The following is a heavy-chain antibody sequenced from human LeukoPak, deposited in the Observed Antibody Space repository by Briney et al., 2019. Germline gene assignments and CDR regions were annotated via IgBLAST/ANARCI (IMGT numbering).Heavy chain of an antibody. CDR1: GFTFSSYS. CDR2: ISSSSSYI. J-gene: IGHJ5*02. D-gene: IGHD1-14*01. Sequence: PGGSLRLSCAASGFTFSSYSMNWVRQAPGKGLEWVSSISSSSSYIYYADSVKGRFTISRDNAKNSLYLQMNSLRAEDTAVYYCARGGRRNTIDLDPWGQGTLVTVSS. CDR3: ARGGRRNTIDLDP. V-gene: IGHV3-21*01.